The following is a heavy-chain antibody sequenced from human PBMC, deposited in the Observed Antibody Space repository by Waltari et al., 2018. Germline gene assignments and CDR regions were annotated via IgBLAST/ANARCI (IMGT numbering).Heavy chain of an antibody. Sequence: QVQLQESGPGLVKPSQTLSLTCTVSGGSISSGSYYWSWIRQPAGKGLEWIGRIYTSGSTNFNPSLKSRVTISVDTSKNQFSLKLSSVTAADTAVYYCARESMIVVAKYPYYFDYWGQGTLVTVSS. V-gene: IGHV4-61*02. D-gene: IGHD3-22*01. CDR2: IYTSGST. CDR1: GGSISSGSYY. CDR3: ARESMIVVAKYPYYFDY. J-gene: IGHJ4*02.